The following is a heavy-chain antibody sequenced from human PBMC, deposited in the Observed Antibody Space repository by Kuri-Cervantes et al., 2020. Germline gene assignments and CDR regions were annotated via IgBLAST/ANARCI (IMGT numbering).Heavy chain of an antibody. V-gene: IGHV3-23*01. D-gene: IGHD6-13*01. CDR2: ISGSGGST. J-gene: IGHJ4*02. CDR1: GFTFSSYA. Sequence: GESLKISCAASGFTFSSYAMSWVRQAPGKGLEWVSAISGSGGSTYYADSVKGRFTISRDNAKNSLYLQMNSLRAEDTAVYYCARDSAALHLLTLDYWGQGTLVTVSS. CDR3: ARDSAALHLLTLDY.